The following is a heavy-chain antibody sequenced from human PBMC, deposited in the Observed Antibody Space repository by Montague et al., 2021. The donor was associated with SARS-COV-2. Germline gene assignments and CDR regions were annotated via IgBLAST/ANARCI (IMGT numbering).Heavy chain of an antibody. D-gene: IGHD6-13*01. CDR3: ARVGRQQLVRLSGIDV. CDR1: GGSISSSSYY. J-gene: IGHJ6*02. V-gene: IGHV4-39*07. Sequence: SETLSLTCTVSGGSISSSSYYWGWIRQPPGKGLEWIGSIYYSGSTYYNLSLKSRVTISVDTSKNQFSLKLSSVTAADTAVYYCARVGRQQLVRLSGIDVWGQGTTVTVSS. CDR2: IYYSGST.